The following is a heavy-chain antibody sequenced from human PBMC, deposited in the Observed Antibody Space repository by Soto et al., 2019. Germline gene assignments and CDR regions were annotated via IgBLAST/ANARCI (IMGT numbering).Heavy chain of an antibody. CDR1: GYTFTSYG. CDR2: ISAYNGNT. J-gene: IGHJ6*02. CDR3: ARLAVAGTADGYYYDGMEV. Sequence: QVQLVQSGAEVKKPGASVKVSCKASGYTFTSYGISWVRQAPGQGLEWMGWISAYNGNTNYAQKLQGRVTMPTDPSTSTAYMELRSLSSDDTAVYYCARLAVAGTADGYYYDGMEVWGQGTTVTVSS. D-gene: IGHD6-19*01. V-gene: IGHV1-18*01.